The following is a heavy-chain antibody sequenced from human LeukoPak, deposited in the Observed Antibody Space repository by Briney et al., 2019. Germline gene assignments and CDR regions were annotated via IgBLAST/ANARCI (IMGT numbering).Heavy chain of an antibody. CDR3: ARDEARGGPYSSPDY. CDR1: GFTFSSYG. Sequence: GGSLRLSCAASGFTFSSYGMHWVRQAPGKWLECVAVISYDGSNKYYADSVKGRFTISRDNSKNTLYLQMNSLRAEDTAVYYCARDEARGGPYSSPDYWGQGTLVTVSS. D-gene: IGHD6-13*01. V-gene: IGHV3-30*03. J-gene: IGHJ4*02. CDR2: ISYDGSNK.